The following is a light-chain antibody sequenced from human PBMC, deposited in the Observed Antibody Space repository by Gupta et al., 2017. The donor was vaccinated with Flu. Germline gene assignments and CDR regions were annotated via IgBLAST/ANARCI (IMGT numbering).Light chain of an antibody. CDR1: QSVLYSSNNKNF. Sequence: DIVMTQSPDFLAVSLGERATINCKSSQSVLYSSNNKNFLTWYQQKPGQPPRLLIYWASTRESGVPDRFSGSGSGTDFTLTISSLQAEDVAVYYCQQYYDLPYTFGQGTKLEIK. J-gene: IGKJ2*01. CDR2: WAS. CDR3: QQYYDLPYT. V-gene: IGKV4-1*01.